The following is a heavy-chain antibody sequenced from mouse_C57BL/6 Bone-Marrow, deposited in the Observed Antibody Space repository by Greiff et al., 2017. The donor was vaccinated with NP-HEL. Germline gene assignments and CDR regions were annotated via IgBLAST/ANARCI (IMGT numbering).Heavy chain of an antibody. Sequence: EVKLVESGGGLVQPGGSLSLSCAASGFTFTDYYMSWVRQPPGKALEWLGFIRNKANGYTTEYSASVKGRFTISRDNSQSILYLQMNALRAEDSATYYCARYYTTVVGAMDYWGQGTSVTVSS. CDR3: ARYYTTVVGAMDY. V-gene: IGHV7-3*01. J-gene: IGHJ4*01. CDR1: GFTFTDYY. CDR2: IRNKANGYTT. D-gene: IGHD1-1*01.